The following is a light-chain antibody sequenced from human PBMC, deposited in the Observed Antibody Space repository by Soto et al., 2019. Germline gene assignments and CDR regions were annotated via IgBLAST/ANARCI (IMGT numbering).Light chain of an antibody. CDR3: QQYDTYPLT. Sequence: DIQMTQSPSTLSASVGDRVTITCRASHSIANWLAWYQQKPGEAPKLLIYDASSLESGVPLRFSGSGSETEFTLTISSLQPDDFATYYCQQYDTYPLTFGGGTKVDIK. V-gene: IGKV1-5*01. CDR1: HSIANW. J-gene: IGKJ4*01. CDR2: DAS.